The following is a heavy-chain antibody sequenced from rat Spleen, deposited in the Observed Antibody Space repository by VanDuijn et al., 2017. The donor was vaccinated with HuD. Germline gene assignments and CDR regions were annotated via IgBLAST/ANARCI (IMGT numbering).Heavy chain of an antibody. CDR1: GLSLNSNS. V-gene: IGHV2-47*01. Sequence: QVQLKESGPGLEQPSQTLSLTCSVSGLSLNSNSVSWIRQPPGKGLAWMGVIGSHGGIDYNSAFKSRLTISRDTSKSQVFLRMNSLQTEDTAMYFCVRGSAFFDYWGQGVMVTVSS. CDR2: IGSHGGI. CDR3: VRGSAFFDY. D-gene: IGHD3-3*01. J-gene: IGHJ2*01.